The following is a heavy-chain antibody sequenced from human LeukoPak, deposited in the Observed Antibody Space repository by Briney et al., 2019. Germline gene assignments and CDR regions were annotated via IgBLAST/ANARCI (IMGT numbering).Heavy chain of an antibody. D-gene: IGHD3-10*01. Sequence: GGSMRLSCAAPGFTFSSYWMSWVRQAPGKGLEWVANINQDRSEKYYVDSVKGRFTISRDNAKNSLYLQMNSLRAEDTAVYYCARDRGDPTVYWGQGTLVTVSS. J-gene: IGHJ4*02. CDR3: ARDRGDPTVY. CDR2: INQDRSEK. V-gene: IGHV3-7*01. CDR1: GFTFSSYW.